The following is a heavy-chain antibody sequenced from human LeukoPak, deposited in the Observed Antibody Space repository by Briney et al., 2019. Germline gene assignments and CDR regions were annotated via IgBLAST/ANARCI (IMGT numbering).Heavy chain of an antibody. Sequence: SGTLSLTCAVSGGSFSSDNWWSWVRQPPGKGLEWIGEVFHSGSTNYNPSLKSRITISVDKSKSQFSLKLNSVTAADTAVYYCCHFPKFSSGWSDEDYWGQGTLVAVSS. D-gene: IGHD6-19*01. CDR2: VFHSGST. CDR3: CHFPKFSSGWSDEDY. V-gene: IGHV4-4*02. J-gene: IGHJ4*02. CDR1: GGSFSSDNW.